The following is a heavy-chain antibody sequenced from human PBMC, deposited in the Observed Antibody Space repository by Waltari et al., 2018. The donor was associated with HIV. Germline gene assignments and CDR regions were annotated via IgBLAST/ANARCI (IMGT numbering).Heavy chain of an antibody. CDR2: INSDGSYT. D-gene: IGHD6-13*01. V-gene: IGHV3-74*01. CDR1: SFTLSTYW. Sequence: EVQLVESGGGLVQPGGSLRLSCAASSFTLSTYWMHLVRQAPGKELVWVSRINSDGSYTGYADSVKGRFTISRDNAKNTLYLQMNTLRAEDTAVYYCARGSSGWSGVDYWGQGALVTVSS. CDR3: ARGSSGWSGVDY. J-gene: IGHJ4*02.